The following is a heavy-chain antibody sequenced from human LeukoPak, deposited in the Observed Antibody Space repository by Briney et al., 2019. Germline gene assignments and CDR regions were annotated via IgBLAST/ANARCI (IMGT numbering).Heavy chain of an antibody. D-gene: IGHD4-17*01. CDR1: GYTFTSYA. J-gene: IGHJ4*02. Sequence: ASVKVSCKACGYTFTSYAMQWVRQAPGQRLEWMGWINAGNGNTKYSQKFQGRVTITRDTSASTAYMELSSLRSEDTAVYYCARNQDTVTTGLADYWGQGTLVTVSS. CDR3: ARNQDTVTTGLADY. CDR2: INAGNGNT. V-gene: IGHV1-3*01.